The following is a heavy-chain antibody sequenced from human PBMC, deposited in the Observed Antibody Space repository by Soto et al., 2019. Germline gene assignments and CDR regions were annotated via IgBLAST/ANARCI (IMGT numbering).Heavy chain of an antibody. D-gene: IGHD2-2*01. J-gene: IGHJ6*03. Sequence: EVQLLESGGGLVQPGGSLRLSCVASGFTFSYYTMSWVRQAPGKGLEWVSGISNSGDTIYYADSVKGRFTISRDKFKNKQNRQRKSLRVVDTAVYYCAEPVPAPTHYDSCYLDVWGQGTTVTVSS. V-gene: IGHV3-23*01. CDR1: GFTFSYYT. CDR3: AEPVPAPTHYDSCYLDV. CDR2: ISNSGDTI.